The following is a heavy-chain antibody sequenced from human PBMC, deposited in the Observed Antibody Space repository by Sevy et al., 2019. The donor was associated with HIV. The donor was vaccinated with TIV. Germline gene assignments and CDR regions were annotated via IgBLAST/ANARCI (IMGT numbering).Heavy chain of an antibody. Sequence: GGSLRLSCAASGFTFSSYAMNWVRQAPGKGLEWVSSISSSSSYIYYADSVKGRFTISRDNANNSLYLQMNSLRAEDTAVYYCARAPYARGTYWSFDYWGQGTLVTVSS. J-gene: IGHJ4*02. CDR3: ARAPYARGTYWSFDY. D-gene: IGHD3-10*01. CDR2: ISSSSSYI. CDR1: GFTFSSYA. V-gene: IGHV3-21*01.